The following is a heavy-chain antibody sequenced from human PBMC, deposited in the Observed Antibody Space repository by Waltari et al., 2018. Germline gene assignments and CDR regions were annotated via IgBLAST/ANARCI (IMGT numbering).Heavy chain of an antibody. V-gene: IGHV4-39*01. CDR2: IYYSGST. D-gene: IGHD6-6*01. J-gene: IGHJ4*02. CDR1: GGSISSSSYH. Sequence: QLQLQESGPGLVTPSETLSLTCTVSGGSISSSSYHWGWIRQPPGKGLEWIGSIYYSGSTYYNPSLKSRVTISVDTSKNQFSLKLSSVTAADTAVYYCARLSIAARPDFDYWGQGTLVTVSS. CDR3: ARLSIAARPDFDY.